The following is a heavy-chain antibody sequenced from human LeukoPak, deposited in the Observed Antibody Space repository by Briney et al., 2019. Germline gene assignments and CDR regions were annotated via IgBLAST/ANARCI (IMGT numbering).Heavy chain of an antibody. J-gene: IGHJ4*02. CDR2: INPKSGNT. CDR1: GFTFSSYD. CDR3: ARVPRYCSSASCYEGSGFDY. D-gene: IGHD2-2*01. V-gene: IGHV1-8*01. Sequence: GASGKVSCKASGFTFSSYDINWVGQATGQGLGWMGWINPKSGNTGSAQKFQGRVTMTRNTSISTAYMELSSLRSEDTAVYYCARVPRYCSSASCYEGSGFDYWGQGTLVTVSS.